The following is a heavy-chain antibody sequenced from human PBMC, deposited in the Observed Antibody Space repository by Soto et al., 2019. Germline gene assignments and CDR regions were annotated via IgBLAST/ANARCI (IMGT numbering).Heavy chain of an antibody. V-gene: IGHV5-51*01. CDR1: GYSFSIYS. D-gene: IGHD2-8*01. CDR3: ARVSNYLNLFPEAFDI. Sequence: GESLKISCKGSGYSFSIYSIAWVRRMPGKGLEWMGIFNPADSQTRYSPSFEGQVTFSTDRSITTAYLHWGSLKASDTGMYYCARVSNYLNLFPEAFDIWGQGTMVTVSS. J-gene: IGHJ3*02. CDR2: FNPADSQT.